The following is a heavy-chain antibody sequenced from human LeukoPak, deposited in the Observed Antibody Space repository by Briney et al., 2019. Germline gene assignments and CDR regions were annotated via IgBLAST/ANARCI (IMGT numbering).Heavy chain of an antibody. Sequence: SETLSLTCTVSGYSISSGYYWGWIRQPPGKGLEWIGSIYHSGSTYYNPSLKSRVTISVDTSKNQFSLKLSSVTAADTAVYYCARVELYYDSSGRGQNWFDPWGQGTLVTVSS. CDR3: ARVELYYDSSGRGQNWFDP. CDR1: GYSISSGYY. J-gene: IGHJ5*02. V-gene: IGHV4-38-2*02. D-gene: IGHD3-22*01. CDR2: IYHSGST.